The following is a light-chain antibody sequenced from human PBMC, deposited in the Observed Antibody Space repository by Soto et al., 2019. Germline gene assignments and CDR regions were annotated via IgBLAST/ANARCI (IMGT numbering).Light chain of an antibody. V-gene: IGKV2D-29*02. Sequence: DVGMTQTPLSLSVAHGQPASISCKSSQSLLHITGETFLFWYLQKPCQSPQLLLYEVSTRVSGVTDRFSGSGSGTDFTLGISRVETDDVGIYYCMQSTQLPPTFGQGTRLGIE. CDR2: EVS. CDR1: QSLLHITGETF. J-gene: IGKJ5*01. CDR3: MQSTQLPPT.